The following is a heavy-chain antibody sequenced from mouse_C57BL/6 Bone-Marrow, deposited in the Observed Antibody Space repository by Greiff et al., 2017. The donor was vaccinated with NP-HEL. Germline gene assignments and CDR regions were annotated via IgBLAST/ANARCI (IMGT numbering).Heavy chain of an antibody. CDR2: INPNNGGT. CDR3: ARRDYGSSLYYFDY. D-gene: IGHD1-1*01. Sequence: EVKLQESGPELVKPGASVKIPCKASGYTFTDYNMDWVKQSHGKSLEWIGDINPNNGGTIYNQKFKGKATLTVDKSSSTAYMELRSLTSEDTAVYYCARRDYGSSLYYFDYWGQGTTLTVSS. V-gene: IGHV1-18*01. J-gene: IGHJ2*01. CDR1: GYTFTDYN.